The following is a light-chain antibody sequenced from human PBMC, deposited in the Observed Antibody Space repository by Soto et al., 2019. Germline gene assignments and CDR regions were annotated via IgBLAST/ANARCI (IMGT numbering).Light chain of an antibody. Sequence: QSVLTQPPSASATPGQRVTISCSGSSSNIGSNSVNWYQQVPGTAPRLLIYSNNQWPSGVPDRLSGSKSGTSASLAIGGLLSEDEADYYCASWDDSLNAYVFGGGTKLTVL. CDR2: SNN. CDR1: SSNIGSNS. J-gene: IGLJ1*01. V-gene: IGLV1-44*01. CDR3: ASWDDSLNAYV.